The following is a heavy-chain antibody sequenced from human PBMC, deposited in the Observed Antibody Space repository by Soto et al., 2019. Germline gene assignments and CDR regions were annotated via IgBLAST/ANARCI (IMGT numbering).Heavy chain of an antibody. CDR2: SSYDGRET. CDR1: DFDFSSYG. D-gene: IGHD3-10*01. J-gene: IGHJ4*02. CDR3: ARDSGWPILNFDN. Sequence: GALRISGAASDFDFSSYGIHWVRQAPGKGLEWVAASSYDGRETFYADSAKGRFTVSKEMSKNTAFLQMNALRHEDTAVYFCARDSGWPILNFDNWGQGTPVTVSS. V-gene: IGHV3-30*03.